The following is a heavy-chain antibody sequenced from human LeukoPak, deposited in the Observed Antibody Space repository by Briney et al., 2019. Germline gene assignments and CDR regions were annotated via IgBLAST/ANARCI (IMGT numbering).Heavy chain of an antibody. V-gene: IGHV3-20*04. J-gene: IGHJ6*03. D-gene: IGHD5-18*01. CDR3: ARVRGGYSYGYGAMDV. Sequence: GGSLRLSCAASGFTFDNYGMTWVRQAPGKGLEWVSGINWNGRSTGYADSVKGRFTISRDNAKNSLYLQLNSLRAEDTAVYYCARVRGGYSYGYGAMDVWGKGTTVTVSS. CDR1: GFTFDNYG. CDR2: INWNGRST.